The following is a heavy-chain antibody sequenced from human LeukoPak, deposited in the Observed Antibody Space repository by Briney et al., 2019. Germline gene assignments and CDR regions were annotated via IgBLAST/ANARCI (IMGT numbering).Heavy chain of an antibody. Sequence: GGSLRLSYAASGFTFSDYYMSWIRQAPGKGLEWVSYISSSGSTIYYADSVKGRFTISRDNAKNSLYLQMNSLRAEDTAVYYCARDPRPAYCSGGSCYSGAFDIWGQGTMVTVSS. CDR2: ISSSGSTI. V-gene: IGHV3-11*04. D-gene: IGHD2-15*01. CDR1: GFTFSDYY. CDR3: ARDPRPAYCSGGSCYSGAFDI. J-gene: IGHJ3*02.